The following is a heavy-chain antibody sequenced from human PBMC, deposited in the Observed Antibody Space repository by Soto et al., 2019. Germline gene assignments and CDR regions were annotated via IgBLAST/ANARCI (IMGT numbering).Heavy chain of an antibody. CDR3: ARDWGTGYNWFDP. J-gene: IGHJ5*02. Sequence: SETLSLTCAVSGWSISSGYDWAWIRQSPGKGLEWIGSSDHSGSTSYNAFLKSRVTISIDASKNQFSLNLTSVTAADTAVYYCARDWGTGYNWFDPWGQGNLVTVS. CDR2: SDHSGST. V-gene: IGHV4-38-2*02. CDR1: GWSISSGYD. D-gene: IGHD1-1*01.